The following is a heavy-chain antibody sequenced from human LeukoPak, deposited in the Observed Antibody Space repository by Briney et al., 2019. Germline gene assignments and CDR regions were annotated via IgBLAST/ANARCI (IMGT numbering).Heavy chain of an antibody. V-gene: IGHV1-69*13. D-gene: IGHD2-2*01. Sequence: SVKVSCKASGGTFSSYAISWVRQAPGQGLGWMGGIIPIFGTANYAQKFQGRVTITADESTSTAYMELSSLRSEDTAVYYCARGHCSSTSCYLFDYWGQGTLVTVSS. CDR3: ARGHCSSTSCYLFDY. CDR1: GGTFSSYA. CDR2: IIPIFGTA. J-gene: IGHJ4*02.